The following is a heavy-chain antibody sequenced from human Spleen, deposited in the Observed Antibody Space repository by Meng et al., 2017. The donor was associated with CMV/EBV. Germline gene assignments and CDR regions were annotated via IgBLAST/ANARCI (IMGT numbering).Heavy chain of an antibody. V-gene: IGHV3-30*04. CDR1: GFTFSSYA. D-gene: IGHD1-26*01. J-gene: IGHJ4*02. Sequence: GESLKISCAASGFTFSSYAMHWVRQAPGKGLEWVAVISYDGSNKYYADSVKGRFTISRDNAKNSLYLQMNSLRDEDTAVYYCARDQIRGVVGARPRGPGDLWGQGTLVTVSS. CDR3: ARDQIRGVVGARPRGPGDL. CDR2: ISYDGSNK.